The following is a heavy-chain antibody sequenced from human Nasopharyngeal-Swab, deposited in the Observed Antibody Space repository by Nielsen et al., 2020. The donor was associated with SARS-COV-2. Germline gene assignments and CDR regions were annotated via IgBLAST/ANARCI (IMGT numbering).Heavy chain of an antibody. J-gene: IGHJ6*02. V-gene: IGHV3-9*01. CDR1: GFTFDDYA. CDR3: ARDYGIGAYFYYGMDV. Sequence: SLKISCAASGFTFDDYAMHWVRQAPGKGLEWVSGISWNSGSIGYADSVKGRFTISRDNAKNSLYLQMNSLRAEDTALYYCARDYGIGAYFYYGMDVWGQGTTVTVSS. CDR2: ISWNSGSI. D-gene: IGHD3-10*01.